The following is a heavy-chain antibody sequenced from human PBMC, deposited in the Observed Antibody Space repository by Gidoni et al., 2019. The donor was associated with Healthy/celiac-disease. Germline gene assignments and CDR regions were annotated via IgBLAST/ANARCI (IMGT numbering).Heavy chain of an antibody. CDR2: ISYDGSNK. CDR1: GFTFSSYA. CDR3: ARDHRRYSSPPLYYYYGMDV. D-gene: IGHD6-13*01. Sequence: QVQLVESGGGVVQPGRSLRPSCAAPGFTFSSYAMHWVRQAPGKGLQWVAVISYDGSNKYYADSVKGRFTISRDNSKNTLYLQMNSLRAEDTAVYYCARDHRRYSSPPLYYYYGMDVWGQGTTVTVSS. J-gene: IGHJ6*02. V-gene: IGHV3-30*01.